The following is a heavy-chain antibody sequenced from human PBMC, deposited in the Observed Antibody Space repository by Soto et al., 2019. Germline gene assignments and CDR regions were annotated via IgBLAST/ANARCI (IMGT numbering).Heavy chain of an antibody. CDR1: GFTFDDYG. J-gene: IGHJ4*02. Sequence: EVQLVESGGGVVRPGGSLRLSCAASGFTFDDYGMSWVRQAPGKGLEWVSGINWNGGSTGYADSVKGRFTISRDNAKNSLYLQMNSLRAEDTALYHCGRERYDILTGYSHFDYWGQGTLVTVSS. CDR3: GRERYDILTGYSHFDY. V-gene: IGHV3-20*01. CDR2: INWNGGST. D-gene: IGHD3-9*01.